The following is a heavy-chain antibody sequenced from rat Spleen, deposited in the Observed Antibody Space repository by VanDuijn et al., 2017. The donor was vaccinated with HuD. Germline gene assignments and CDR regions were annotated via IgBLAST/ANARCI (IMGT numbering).Heavy chain of an antibody. D-gene: IGHD1-2*01. CDR3: ARQRLYLNVMDA. V-gene: IGHV5-7*01. CDR2: ISYDGSST. J-gene: IGHJ4*01. CDR1: GFTFSDYN. Sequence: EVQLVESGGGLVQPGRSLKLSCAASGFTFSDYNMAWVRQAPKKGLEWVATISYDGSSTYYRDSVKGRFTISRDNAKSTLYLQMDSLRSEDTATYYCARQRLYLNVMDAWGQGASVTVSS.